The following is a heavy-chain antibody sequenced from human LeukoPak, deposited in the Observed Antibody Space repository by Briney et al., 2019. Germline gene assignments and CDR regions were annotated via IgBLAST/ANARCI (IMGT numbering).Heavy chain of an antibody. CDR1: GGSISSYY. D-gene: IGHD3-10*01. V-gene: IGHV4-4*07. CDR3: AREGITMVRGVIDITNAFDI. Sequence: KPSETLSLTCTVSGGSISSYYWSWIRQPAGKGLEWIGRIYTSGSTNYNPSLKSRVTMSVDTSKNQFSLKLSSVTAADTAVYYCAREGITMVRGVIDITNAFDIWGQGTMVTVSS. J-gene: IGHJ3*02. CDR2: IYTSGST.